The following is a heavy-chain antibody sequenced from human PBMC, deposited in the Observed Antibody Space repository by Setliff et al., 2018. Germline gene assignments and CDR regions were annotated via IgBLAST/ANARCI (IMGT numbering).Heavy chain of an antibody. CDR1: GFTVSSNY. CDR2: IYSGGST. V-gene: IGHV3-66*02. J-gene: IGHJ6*03. Sequence: GGSLRLSCAVSGFTVSSNYMSWVRQAPGKGLEWVSVIYSGGSTYYSDSVKGRFNISRDNSKNTLYLQMNSLRAEDKAVYYCARGIVVVPAALDVWGKGTTVTVS. D-gene: IGHD2-2*01. CDR3: ARGIVVVPAALDV.